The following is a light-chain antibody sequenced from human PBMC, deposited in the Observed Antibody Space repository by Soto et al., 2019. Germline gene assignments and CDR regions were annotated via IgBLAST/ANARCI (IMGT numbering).Light chain of an antibody. CDR2: KAS. Sequence: DILITQSPSTLSGSEGDRVTITCRASQTISSWLAWYQQKPGKAPKLLIYKASTIKSGVPSRFSGSGSGTEFTLTISSLQPDDFATYYCQHYNSYSEEFGQGTKVDIK. CDR1: QTISSW. CDR3: QHYNSYSEE. V-gene: IGKV1-5*03. J-gene: IGKJ1*01.